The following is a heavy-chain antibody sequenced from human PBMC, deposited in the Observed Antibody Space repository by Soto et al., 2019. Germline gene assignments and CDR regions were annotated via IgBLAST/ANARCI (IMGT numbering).Heavy chain of an antibody. CDR3: AKDRSRSLDATDV. J-gene: IGHJ6*02. V-gene: IGHV3-33*03. CDR2: IFYDGTDK. Sequence: GGSLRLSCAASGSTFSGYGMHWVRQAPGKGLEWVAVIFYDGTDKYYADSVRGRFAISRDNSENTLYLEMNSLRVEDTAVYYCAKDRSRSLDATDVCGQGTTVTVSS. D-gene: IGHD6-13*01. CDR1: GSTFSGYG.